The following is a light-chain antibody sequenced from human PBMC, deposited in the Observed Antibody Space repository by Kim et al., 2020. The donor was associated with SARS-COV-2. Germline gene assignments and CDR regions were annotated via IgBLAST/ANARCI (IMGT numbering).Light chain of an antibody. CDR3: QQSYSTPYT. V-gene: IGKV4-1*01. CDR1: RTVLFSSNNKTY. J-gene: IGKJ2*01. Sequence: DIVMTQSPDSLAVSLGERATIKCKSSRTVLFSSNNKTYLTWYQQKPGQPPKLLIYWASTRESGVPDRFSGSGSGTDFTLTISSLQAEDVAVYYCQQSYSTPYTFGQGTKLEIK. CDR2: WAS.